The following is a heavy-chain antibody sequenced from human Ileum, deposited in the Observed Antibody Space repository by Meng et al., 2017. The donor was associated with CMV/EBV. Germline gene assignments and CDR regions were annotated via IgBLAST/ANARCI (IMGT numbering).Heavy chain of an antibody. D-gene: IGHD7-27*01. CDR3: AREKLTGRIYYFDY. V-gene: IGHV4-31*03. J-gene: IGHJ4*02. CDR1: GGSISSGGYY. Sequence: SETLSLTCTVSGGSISSGGYYWSWIRQHPGKGLEWIGYIYYSGSTYYNPSLKSRVTISVDTSKNQFSLKLSSVTAADTAVYYCAREKLTGRIYYFDYWGQGTLVTVSS. CDR2: IYYSGST.